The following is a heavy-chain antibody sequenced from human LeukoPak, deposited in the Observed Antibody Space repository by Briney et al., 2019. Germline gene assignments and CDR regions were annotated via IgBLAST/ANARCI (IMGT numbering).Heavy chain of an antibody. Sequence: GGSLKLSCEASGLTVSNFFMIWDRQAPGKGLECVSVLYSGGITNCADSVKGRFTISRDNSKSTLFLHMTSLTTEDTAIYYCARSTITSGGGVDYWGQGTLVFVSS. CDR1: GLTVSNFF. D-gene: IGHD3-16*01. CDR2: LYSGGIT. CDR3: ARSTITSGGGVDY. J-gene: IGHJ4*02. V-gene: IGHV3-66*02.